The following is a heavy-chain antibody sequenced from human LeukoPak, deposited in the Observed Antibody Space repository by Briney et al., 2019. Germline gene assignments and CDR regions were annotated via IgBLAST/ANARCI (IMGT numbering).Heavy chain of an antibody. V-gene: IGHV4-31*03. J-gene: IGHJ4*02. CDR2: IYYSGST. CDR3: ARDQRGTMVRGFDY. CDR1: GGSISSGGYY. D-gene: IGHD3-10*01. Sequence: PSETLSLTCTVSGGSISSGGYYWSWIRQHPGKGLEWIGYIYYSGSTYYNPSLKSRVTISVDTSKNQFSLKLSSVTAADTAVYYCARDQRGTMVRGFDYWGQGTLVTVSS.